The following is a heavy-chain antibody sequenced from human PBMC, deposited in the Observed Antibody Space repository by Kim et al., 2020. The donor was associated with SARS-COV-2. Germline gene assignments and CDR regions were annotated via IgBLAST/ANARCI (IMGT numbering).Heavy chain of an antibody. V-gene: IGHV4-59*08. CDR3: ARLRNYYDSSGYFVGHYYYYMDV. Sequence: SETLSLTCTVSGGSISSYYWSWIRQPPGKGLEWIGYIYYSGSTNYNPSLKSRVTISVDTSKNQFSLKLSSVTAADTAVYYCARLRNYYDSSGYFVGHYYYYMDVWDKGTTVTVSS. CDR1: GGSISSYY. CDR2: IYYSGST. J-gene: IGHJ6*03. D-gene: IGHD3-22*01.